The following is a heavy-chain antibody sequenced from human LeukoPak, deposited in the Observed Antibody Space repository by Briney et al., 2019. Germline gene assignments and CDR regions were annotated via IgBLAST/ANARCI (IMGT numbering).Heavy chain of an antibody. D-gene: IGHD4-23*01. Sequence: GGSLRLSCAASGFTFSSYWMSWVRQAPGKGLEWVVNIKQDGSEKYYVDSVKGRFTISRDNAKNSLYLQMNSLRAEDTAVYYCARDGDYGGDAFDIWGQGTMVTVSS. CDR2: IKQDGSEK. J-gene: IGHJ3*02. CDR3: ARDGDYGGDAFDI. CDR1: GFTFSSYW. V-gene: IGHV3-7*01.